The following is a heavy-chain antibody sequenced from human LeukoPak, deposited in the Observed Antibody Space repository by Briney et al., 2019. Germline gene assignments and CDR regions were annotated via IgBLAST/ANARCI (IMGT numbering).Heavy chain of an antibody. CDR1: GGSISSGSYY. CDR3: ARLRDNWFDP. V-gene: IGHV4-61*02. CDR2: IYTSGST. Sequence: SQTLSLTCTVPGGSISSGSYYWSWIRQPAGKGLEWIGRIYTSGSTNYNPSLKSRVTISVDTSKNQFSLKQSSVTAADTAVYYCARLRDNWFDPWGQGTLVTVSS. J-gene: IGHJ5*02.